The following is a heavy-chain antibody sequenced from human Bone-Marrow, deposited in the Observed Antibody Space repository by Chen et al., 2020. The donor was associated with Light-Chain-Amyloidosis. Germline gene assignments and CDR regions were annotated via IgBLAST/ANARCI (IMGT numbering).Heavy chain of an antibody. D-gene: IGHD6-19*01. CDR2: IKQDGSEK. CDR1: GFTFSSYW. Sequence: EVQLVESGGGLVQPGGSLRLSCAASGFTFSSYWMSWVRQAPGKGLEWMANIKQDGSEKYYVDSVKGRFTISRDNAKNSLYLQMNSLRAEDTAVYYCARLGYSSGWYSYYYYCMDVWGQGTTVTVSS. J-gene: IGHJ6*02. CDR3: ARLGYSSGWYSYYYYCMDV. V-gene: IGHV3-7*01.